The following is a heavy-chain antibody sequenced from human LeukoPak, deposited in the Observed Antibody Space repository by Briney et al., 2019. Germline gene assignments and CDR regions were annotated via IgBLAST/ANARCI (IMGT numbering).Heavy chain of an antibody. V-gene: IGHV3-21*01. Sequence: GGSLRLSCVASGFTFSSYSMNWVRQAPGKGLEWVSSISSSSSYIYYADSVKGRFTISRDNARNSLYLQMNSLRAEDTAIYYCAKDGDSTGYYSSYYNHMDVWGKGTSVTISS. J-gene: IGHJ6*03. CDR1: GFTFSSYS. CDR2: ISSSSSYI. CDR3: AKDGDSTGYYSSYYNHMDV. D-gene: IGHD3-22*01.